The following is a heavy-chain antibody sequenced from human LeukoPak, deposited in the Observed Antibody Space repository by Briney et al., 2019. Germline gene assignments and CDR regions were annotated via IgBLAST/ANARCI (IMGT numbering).Heavy chain of an antibody. CDR2: IYSGDNT. CDR1: GFTVSSNY. D-gene: IGHD4-17*01. J-gene: IGHJ4*02. Sequence: QAGGSLRLSCAASGFTVSSNYMSWVRQAPGKGLEWVSVIYSGDNTDYADSVKGRFTISRDNSKNTLYLQMNSLRAEDTAVYYCAREADYGAFDYWGQGTLVTVSS. V-gene: IGHV3-53*01. CDR3: AREADYGAFDY.